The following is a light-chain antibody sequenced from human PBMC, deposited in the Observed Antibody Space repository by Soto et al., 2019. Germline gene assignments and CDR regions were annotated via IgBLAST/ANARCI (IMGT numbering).Light chain of an antibody. V-gene: IGKV3-20*01. J-gene: IGKJ5*01. CDR1: QTIASRY. CDR2: RTF. Sequence: VLTQSPGTLSLSPGERATLSCRASQTIASRYLAWYQHQPGQAPRLLIYRTFARAPGIPDRFSGGGSGTDFTLTISRLEREDFGVYYCQQYDTSPPTVGQGTRLAIK. CDR3: QQYDTSPPT.